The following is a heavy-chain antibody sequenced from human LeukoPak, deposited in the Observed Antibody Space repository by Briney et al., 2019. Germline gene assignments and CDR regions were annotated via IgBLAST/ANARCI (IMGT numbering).Heavy chain of an antibody. J-gene: IGHJ4*02. D-gene: IGHD5-18*01. CDR3: AKNWGPGMAFYES. CDR1: GFSFSTYA. V-gene: IGHV3-23*01. Sequence: GGSLRLSRVASGFSFSTYAMTWVRQAPGKGLEWVSAISGGGDYIYYADSVKGRFTTSRDNSKRILYLQMSNLRAEDTAVYYCAKNWGPGMAFYESWGQGTQVTVSS. CDR2: ISGGGDYI.